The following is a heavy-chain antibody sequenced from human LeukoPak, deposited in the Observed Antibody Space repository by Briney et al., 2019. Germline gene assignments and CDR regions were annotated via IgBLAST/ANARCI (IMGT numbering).Heavy chain of an antibody. J-gene: IGHJ3*02. CDR1: GFTFSSYW. CDR2: IRQDGSEI. V-gene: IGHV3-7*04. D-gene: IGHD6-19*01. CDR3: ARDSSGWALHAFDI. Sequence: GGSLRLSSVASGFTFSSYWMSWVRQAPGKGLEWVANIRQDGSEIYYVDSVKGRFNISRDNAKNSLYLQMNSLRVEDTAWYYCARDSSGWALHAFDIWGQGTLVTVS.